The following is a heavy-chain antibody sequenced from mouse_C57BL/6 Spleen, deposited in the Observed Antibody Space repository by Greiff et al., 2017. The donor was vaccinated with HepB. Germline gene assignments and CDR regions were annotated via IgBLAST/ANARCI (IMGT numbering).Heavy chain of an antibody. Sequence: VHLVESGAELVKPGASVKLSCKASGYTFTEYTIHWVKQRSGQGLEWIGWFYPGSGSIKYNEKFKDKATLTADKSSSTVYMELSRLTSEDSAVYFCARHEDNYSNYDAMDYWGQGTSVTVSS. J-gene: IGHJ4*01. V-gene: IGHV1-62-2*01. CDR2: FYPGSGSI. CDR1: GYTFTEYT. D-gene: IGHD2-5*01. CDR3: ARHEDNYSNYDAMDY.